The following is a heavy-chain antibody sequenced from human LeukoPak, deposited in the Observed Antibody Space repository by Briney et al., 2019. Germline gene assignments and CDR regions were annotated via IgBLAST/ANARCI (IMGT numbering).Heavy chain of an antibody. CDR1: GYSFASHW. J-gene: IGHJ4*02. Sequence: GESLKISCKGSGYSFASHWIGWVRQMPGKGLEWMGIVNPDDSDTIYSPSFQGQVTISADESITTAYLQWSSLKASDTAMYYCARLRWPRGGRSSFDYWGQGALVTVSS. V-gene: IGHV5-51*01. CDR2: VNPDDSDT. CDR3: ARLRWPRGGRSSFDY. D-gene: IGHD3-10*01.